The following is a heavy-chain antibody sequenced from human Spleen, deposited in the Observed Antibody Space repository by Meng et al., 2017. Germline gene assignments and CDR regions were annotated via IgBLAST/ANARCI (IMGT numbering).Heavy chain of an antibody. Sequence: GPLPEAGPGLVRPSETLSLTCTVSGGSVSSGSYYWSWIRQSPGKGLEWIGYIYYIGNTNYNPSLKRRVTISIDTSKNQFSLKLNSVTAADTAVYYCARGNIAVAGVLAYWGQGTLVTVSS. CDR1: GGSVSSGSYY. D-gene: IGHD6-19*01. V-gene: IGHV4-61*01. CDR3: ARGNIAVAGVLAY. J-gene: IGHJ4*02. CDR2: IYYIGNT.